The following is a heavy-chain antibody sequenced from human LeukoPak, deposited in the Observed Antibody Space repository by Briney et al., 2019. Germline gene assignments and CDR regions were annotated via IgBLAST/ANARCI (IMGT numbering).Heavy chain of an antibody. V-gene: IGHV3-30-3*01. D-gene: IGHD6-13*01. CDR1: GFTFSSYA. J-gene: IGHJ4*02. CDR3: ARVRGYSSSSGCLVG. Sequence: GGSLRLSCAASGFTFSSYAMHWVRQAPGKGLEWVAVISYDGSNKYYADSVKGRFTISRDNSKNTLYLQMNSLRAEDTAVYYCARVRGYSSSSGCLVGWGQGTLVTVSS. CDR2: ISYDGSNK.